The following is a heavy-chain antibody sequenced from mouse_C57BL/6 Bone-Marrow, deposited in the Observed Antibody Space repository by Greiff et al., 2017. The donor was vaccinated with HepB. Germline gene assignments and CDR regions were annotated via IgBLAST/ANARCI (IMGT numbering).Heavy chain of an antibody. CDR1: GYTFTSYW. V-gene: IGHV1-53*01. D-gene: IGHD2-3*01. J-gene: IGHJ3*01. CDR2: INPSNGGT. CDR3: ARCVYDGYYSFAY. Sequence: QVQLQQSGTELVKPGASVKLSCKASGYTFTSYWMHWVKQRPGQGLEWIGNINPSNGGTNYNEKFKSKATLTVDKSSSTAYMQLSSLTSEDSAVYYCARCVYDGYYSFAYWGQGTLVTVSA.